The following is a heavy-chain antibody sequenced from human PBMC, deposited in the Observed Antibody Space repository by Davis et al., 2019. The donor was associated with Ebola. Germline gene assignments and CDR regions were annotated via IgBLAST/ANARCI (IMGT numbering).Heavy chain of an antibody. CDR2: IYHSGST. V-gene: IGHV4-39*07. D-gene: IGHD3/OR15-3a*01. CDR3: ARAAYGTGRIDY. Sequence: PSETLSLTCTVSGGSISSGGYYWSWIRQHPGKGLEWIGEIYHSGSTNYNPSLKSRVTISVDKSKNQFSLKLSSVTAADTAVYYCARAAYGTGRIDYWGQGTLVTVSS. J-gene: IGHJ4*02. CDR1: GGSISSGGYY.